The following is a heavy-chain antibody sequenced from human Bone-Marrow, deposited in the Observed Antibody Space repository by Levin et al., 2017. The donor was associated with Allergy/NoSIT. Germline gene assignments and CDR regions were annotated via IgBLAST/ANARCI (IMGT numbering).Heavy chain of an antibody. J-gene: IGHJ6*02. D-gene: IGHD3-16*01. CDR2: TSAYNGNV. Sequence: ASVKVSCKASGYIFDTYGISWVRQAPGQGLEWMGWTSAYNGNVDFAQQFQGRVTLTTDTSTSTAYMELGSLTSDDTAVYDSARETGERDKDGMDLWGQGATISV. CDR3: ARETGERDKDGMDL. V-gene: IGHV1-18*01. CDR1: GYIFDTYG.